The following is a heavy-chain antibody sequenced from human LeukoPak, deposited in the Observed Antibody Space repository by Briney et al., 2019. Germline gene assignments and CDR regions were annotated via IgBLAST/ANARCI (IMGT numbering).Heavy chain of an antibody. CDR1: GGSISSYY. CDR3: ARDIPSGYHDY. D-gene: IGHD3-3*01. CDR2: IYYSGST. J-gene: IGHJ4*02. V-gene: IGHV4-59*01. Sequence: SETLSLTCTVSGGSISSYYWSWIRQPPGKGLEWIGYIYYSGSTNYNPSLKSRVTISVDTSKNQFSLKLSSVTAADTAVYYCARDIPSGYHDYWGQGTLVTVSS.